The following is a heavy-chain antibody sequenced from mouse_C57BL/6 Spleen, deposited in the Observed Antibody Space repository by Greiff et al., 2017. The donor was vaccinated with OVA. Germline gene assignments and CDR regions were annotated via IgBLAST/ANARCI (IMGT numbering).Heavy chain of an antibody. Sequence: VQLQESGAELARPGASVKMSCKASGYTFTSYTMHWVKQRPGQGLEWIGYINPSSGYTKYNQKFKDKATLTADKSSSIAYMQLSSLTSEDSAVYYCARGDYGSSHWYFDVWGTGTTVTVSS. J-gene: IGHJ1*03. CDR2: INPSSGYT. V-gene: IGHV1-4*01. CDR1: GYTFTSYT. CDR3: ARGDYGSSHWYFDV. D-gene: IGHD1-1*01.